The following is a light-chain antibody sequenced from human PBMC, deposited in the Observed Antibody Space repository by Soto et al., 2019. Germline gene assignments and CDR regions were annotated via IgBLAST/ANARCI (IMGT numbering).Light chain of an antibody. CDR3: NSYTLRKTVI. CDR2: EVT. CDR1: SSEVGAHDF. Sequence: QSALTQPASVSGSPGPSITISCSGTSSEVGAHDFVSWYQHHPDKAPKVIIFEVTKRPSGVSDRFSGSKTGNTAPLTISGLQAEDEADYYWNSYTLRKTVIFGGGTKVTVL. V-gene: IGLV2-14*01. J-gene: IGLJ2*01.